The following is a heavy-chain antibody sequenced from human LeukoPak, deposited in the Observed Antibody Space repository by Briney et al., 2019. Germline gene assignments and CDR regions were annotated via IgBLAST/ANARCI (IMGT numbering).Heavy chain of an antibody. V-gene: IGHV3-48*01. D-gene: IGHD2-15*01. CDR3: ARDILVVAAYYFGY. J-gene: IGHJ4*02. CDR2: ISSSSNTI. Sequence: GGSLRLSCAASGFTFSSYSMNWVRQAPGKGLEWVSYISSSSNTIYYADSVKGRFTISRDNAMNSLYLQMNSLRAEDTAVYYCARDILVVAAYYFGYWGQGTLVTVSS. CDR1: GFTFSSYS.